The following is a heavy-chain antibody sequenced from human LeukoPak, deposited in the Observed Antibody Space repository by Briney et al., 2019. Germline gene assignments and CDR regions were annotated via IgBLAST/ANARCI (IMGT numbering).Heavy chain of an antibody. J-gene: IGHJ2*01. V-gene: IGHV4-39*01. CDR3: ATSLLLDWYFDL. CDR2: IYYSGST. Sequence: ETLSLTCTVSGGSISSNSYYWGWIRQPPGKGLQWIGSIYYSGSTYYNPSLKSRVTISVDTSKNQFSLKLSSVAAADTAVYYCATSLLLDWYFDLWGRGTLVSVSS. D-gene: IGHD2-15*01. CDR1: GGSISSNSYY.